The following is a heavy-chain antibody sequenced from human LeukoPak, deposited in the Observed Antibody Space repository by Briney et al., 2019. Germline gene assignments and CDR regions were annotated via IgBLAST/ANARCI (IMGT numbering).Heavy chain of an antibody. V-gene: IGHV5-51*01. D-gene: IGHD2-2*01. CDR2: IYPGDSAT. J-gene: IGHJ6*02. Sequence: GEPLNISCKGSGYSFTSYWIGWVRKIPGKGLEWMGIIYPGDSATRYRPSFQGQVTISADPSISTPYLQWRSLKASDTAMYYCARFGKDCSSTSCKALYYYYGMDVWGQGTTVTVSS. CDR3: ARFGKDCSSTSCKALYYYYGMDV. CDR1: GYSFTSYW.